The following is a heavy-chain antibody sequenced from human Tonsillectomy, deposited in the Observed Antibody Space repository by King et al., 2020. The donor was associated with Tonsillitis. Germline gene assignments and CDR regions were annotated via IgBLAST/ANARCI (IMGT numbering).Heavy chain of an antibody. V-gene: IGHV4-59*01. CDR2: IYYSGST. CDR3: ARDRGSGWYGYFQH. CDR1: GGSISTYY. J-gene: IGHJ1*01. D-gene: IGHD6-19*01. Sequence: VQLQESGPGLVKPSETLSLTCTVSGGSISTYYWSWIRQPPGKGLEWIGYIYYSGSTNYNPSLKSRVTISVYTSKNPFSRKLSSVTAADTAVYYCARDRGSGWYGYFQHWGQGTLVTVSS.